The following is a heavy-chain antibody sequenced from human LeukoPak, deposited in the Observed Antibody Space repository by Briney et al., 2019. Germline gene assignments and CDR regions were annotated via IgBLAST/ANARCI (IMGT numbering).Heavy chain of an antibody. V-gene: IGHV1-69*02. Sequence: SVKVSCKASGGTFSSYTISWVRQAPGQGLEWMGRIIPILGIANYAQKFQGRVTITADKSTSTAYMELSSLRSEDTAVYYCASTYYYDISGYYTYEYRGQGTLVTVSS. D-gene: IGHD3-22*01. CDR2: IIPILGIA. CDR1: GGTFSSYT. J-gene: IGHJ4*02. CDR3: ASTYYYDISGYYTYEY.